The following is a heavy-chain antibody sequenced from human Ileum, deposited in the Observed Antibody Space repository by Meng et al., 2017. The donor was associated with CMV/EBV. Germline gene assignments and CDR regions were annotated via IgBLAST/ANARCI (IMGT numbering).Heavy chain of an antibody. D-gene: IGHD3-22*01. V-gene: IGHV4-34*01. CDR3: GRGGGITYYYDSSGYVDQ. CDR1: GVSFSAYY. Sequence: SETLSLTCAASGVSFSAYYWSWIRQPPGKGLEWFGEIIHTGSTNYNPSLKSRLTISVDTSKNQFSLKLTSVTAADTALYYCGRGGGITYYYDSSGYVDQWGQGTLVTVSS. J-gene: IGHJ4*02. CDR2: IIHTGST.